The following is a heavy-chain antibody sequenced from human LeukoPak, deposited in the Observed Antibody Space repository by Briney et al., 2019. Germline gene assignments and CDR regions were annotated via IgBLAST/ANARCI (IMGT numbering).Heavy chain of an antibody. Sequence: PSATLSLTCTVSGGSISGSIYYWGWIRQPPGKGLEWIGNTYYSGYTHYNPSLKSRVTISVDRSKNQFSLNLTSVSAADTAVYYCARPDYYCSGTSCYGAFDVWGQGTLVTVSS. CDR3: ARPDYYCSGTSCYGAFDV. D-gene: IGHD2-2*01. V-gene: IGHV4-39*07. CDR2: TYYSGYT. J-gene: IGHJ3*01. CDR1: GGSISGSIYY.